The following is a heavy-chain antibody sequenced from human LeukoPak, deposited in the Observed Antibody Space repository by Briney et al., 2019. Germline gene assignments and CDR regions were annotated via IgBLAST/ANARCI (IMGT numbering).Heavy chain of an antibody. CDR1: GYSISSGYF. V-gene: IGHV4-38-2*02. CDR2: IYHSGTT. D-gene: IGHD1-26*01. J-gene: IGHJ3*02. Sequence: SETLSLTCTVSGYSISSGYFWGWIRQPPGKGLEWIGSIYHSGTTYYNPSLKSRVTISVDTSKNQFSLKLSSVTAADTAVYYCARLEWEGDAFDIWGQGTMVTVSS. CDR3: ARLEWEGDAFDI.